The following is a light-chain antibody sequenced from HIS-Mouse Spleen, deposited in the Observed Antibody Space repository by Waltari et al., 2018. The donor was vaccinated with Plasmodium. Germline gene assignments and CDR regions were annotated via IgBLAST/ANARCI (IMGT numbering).Light chain of an antibody. J-gene: IGLJ3*02. Sequence: SSELTQPPSVSVSPGQTARITCSGDALPKNYDYWSQQKSGQAPVLVIYEDSKRPSGIPERFSGSSSGTMATLTISGAQVEDEADYYCYSTDSSGNHRVFGGGTKLTVL. CDR2: EDS. CDR1: ALPKNY. V-gene: IGLV3-10*01. CDR3: YSTDSSGNHRV.